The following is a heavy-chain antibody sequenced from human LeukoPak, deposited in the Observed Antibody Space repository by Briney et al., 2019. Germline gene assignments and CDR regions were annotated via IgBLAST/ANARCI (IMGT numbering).Heavy chain of an antibody. Sequence: SETLSLTCTVSGGSISSGSYYWGWIRQPPGKGLEWIGTIYYSGSTYYNPSLKSRVTICVNTSKNQFSLKLSSVTAADTDVYFCARQYSSGWQYFDCWGQGTLVTVSS. CDR2: IYYSGST. CDR1: GGSISSGSYY. CDR3: ARQYSSGWQYFDC. D-gene: IGHD6-19*01. J-gene: IGHJ4*02. V-gene: IGHV4-39*01.